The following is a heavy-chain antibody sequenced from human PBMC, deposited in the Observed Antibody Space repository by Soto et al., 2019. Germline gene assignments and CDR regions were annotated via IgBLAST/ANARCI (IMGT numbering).Heavy chain of an antibody. Sequence: SETLSLTCTVAGGSISSYYWSWIRQPPGKGLEWIGYSYYSGSTNYNPSLKSRVTISVDTSKNQFSLKLSSVTAADTAVYYCARQYSSSSSFDYWGQGTLVTVS. J-gene: IGHJ4*02. CDR2: SYYSGST. CDR3: ARQYSSSSSFDY. D-gene: IGHD6-13*01. CDR1: GGSISSYY. V-gene: IGHV4-59*08.